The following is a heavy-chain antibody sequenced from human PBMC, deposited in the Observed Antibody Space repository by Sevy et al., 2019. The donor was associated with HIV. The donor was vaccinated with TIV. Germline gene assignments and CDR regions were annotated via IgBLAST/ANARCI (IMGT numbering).Heavy chain of an antibody. D-gene: IGHD3-22*01. V-gene: IGHV3-33*01. CDR2: IWYDGSNK. CDR3: AREFYYDSSGSDAFDI. J-gene: IGHJ3*02. Sequence: GGSLRLSCAASGFTFSSYGMHWVRQAPGKGLEWVAVIWYDGSNKYYADSVKGQFTISRDNSKNTLYLQMNSLRAEDTAVYYCAREFYYDSSGSDAFDIWGQGTMVTVSS. CDR1: GFTFSSYG.